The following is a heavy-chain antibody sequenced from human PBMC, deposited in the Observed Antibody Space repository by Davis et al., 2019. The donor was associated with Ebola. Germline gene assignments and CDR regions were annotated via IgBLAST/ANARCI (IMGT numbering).Heavy chain of an antibody. CDR1: GFTFSSYG. D-gene: IGHD2-2*01. CDR2: IWYDGSNK. Sequence: GGSLRLSCAASGFTFSSYGMHWVRQAPGKGLEWVAVIWYDGSNKYYADSVKGRFTISRDNSKNTLYLQMNSLRAEDTAVYYCARDGYIGYCSSTSCYLPYYYYGMDVWGQGTTVTVSS. CDR3: ARDGYIGYCSSTSCYLPYYYYGMDV. J-gene: IGHJ6*02. V-gene: IGHV3-33*01.